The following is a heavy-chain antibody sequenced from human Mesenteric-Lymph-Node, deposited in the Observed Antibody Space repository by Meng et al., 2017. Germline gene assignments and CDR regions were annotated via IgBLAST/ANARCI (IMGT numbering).Heavy chain of an antibody. V-gene: IGHV3-9*01. Sequence: SLKISCAASGFTFDDYAMHWVRQAPGKGLEWVSGISWNSGSIGYADSVKGRFTISRDNAKNSLYLQMNSLRAEDTALYHCARLLIVAGRAAFDIWGQGTMVTVSS. CDR1: GFTFDDYA. CDR3: ARLLIVAGRAAFDI. J-gene: IGHJ3*02. CDR2: ISWNSGSI. D-gene: IGHD1-1*01.